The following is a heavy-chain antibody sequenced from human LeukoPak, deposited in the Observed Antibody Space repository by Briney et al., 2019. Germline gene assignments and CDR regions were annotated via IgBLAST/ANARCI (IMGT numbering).Heavy chain of an antibody. CDR2: ISGSGGST. CDR3: AKDWSGYGSGSYHDY. CDR1: GFTFSSYG. D-gene: IGHD3-10*01. J-gene: IGHJ4*02. Sequence: GGTLRLSCAASGFTFSSYGMSWVRQAPGKGLEWVSAISGSGGSTYYADSVKGRFTISRDNSKNTLYLQMNSLRAEDTAVYYCAKDWSGYGSGSYHDYWGQGTLVTVSS. V-gene: IGHV3-23*01.